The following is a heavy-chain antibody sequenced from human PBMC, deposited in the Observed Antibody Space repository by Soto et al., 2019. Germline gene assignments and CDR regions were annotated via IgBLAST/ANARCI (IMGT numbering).Heavy chain of an antibody. CDR1: GFTFGNYW. J-gene: IGHJ3*02. CDR2: IRRDGGEE. D-gene: IGHD3-22*01. Sequence: DVQLMESGGGLVQPGGSLRLSCVGSGFTFGNYWMTWVRQAPGKGLEWVANIRRDGGEEHYVDSVKGRFSVSRDNAKESLYLKMNSLRIEDTAMYYCARDVTYRDSSAYYDVFDIWGQGTVVTVSS. CDR3: ARDVTYRDSSAYYDVFDI. V-gene: IGHV3-7*05.